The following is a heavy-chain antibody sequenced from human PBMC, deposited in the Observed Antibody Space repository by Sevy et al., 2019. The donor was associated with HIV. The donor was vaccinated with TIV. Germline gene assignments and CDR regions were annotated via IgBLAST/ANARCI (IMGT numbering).Heavy chain of an antibody. CDR1: GFTFPLYS. CDR3: ALERLSSDVAEYFQN. Sequence: GGSLRLSCEASGFTFPLYSMHWVRQAPGKGLEWVATISLDGRNQHYADSVQGRFTISRDNSKNSLFLQMNGLRAEDTAVYYCALERLSSDVAEYFQNWGQGTLVTVSS. V-gene: IGHV3-30*04. J-gene: IGHJ1*01. CDR2: ISLDGRNQ. D-gene: IGHD1-1*01.